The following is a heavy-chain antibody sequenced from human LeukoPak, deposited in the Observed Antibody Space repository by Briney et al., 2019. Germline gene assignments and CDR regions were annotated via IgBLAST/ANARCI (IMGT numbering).Heavy chain of an antibody. D-gene: IGHD3-22*01. V-gene: IGHV4-39*01. CDR3: ARHGGITMIERFDY. CDR2: IYYSGST. J-gene: IGHJ4*02. Sequence: SETLSLTCTVSGGSISSSSYYWGWIRQPPGKGLEWIGSIYYSGSTYYNSSLKSRVTISVDTSKNQFSLKLSSVTAADTAVYYCARHGGITMIERFDYWGQGTLVTVSS. CDR1: GGSISSSSYY.